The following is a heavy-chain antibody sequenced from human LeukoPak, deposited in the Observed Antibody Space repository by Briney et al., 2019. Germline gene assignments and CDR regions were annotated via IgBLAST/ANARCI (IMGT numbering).Heavy chain of an antibody. J-gene: IGHJ4*01. CDR3: AKGIYSSGWSYFDY. V-gene: IGHV3-23*01. D-gene: IGHD6-19*01. CDR1: GFTFSNSA. Sequence: GGPLRLSCAASGFTFSNSAMSWVRQAPGKGLEWVSTLSGSGITTYYADSVKGRSTISRDNSKNTLYLQMNSLRAEDTAVYYCAKGIYSSGWSYFDYWGHGTLVTVSS. CDR2: LSGSGITT.